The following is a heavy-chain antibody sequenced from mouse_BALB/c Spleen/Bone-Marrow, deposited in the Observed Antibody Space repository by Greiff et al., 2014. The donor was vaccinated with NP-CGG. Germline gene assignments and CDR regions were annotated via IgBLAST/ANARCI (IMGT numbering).Heavy chain of an antibody. J-gene: IGHJ4*01. V-gene: IGHV1S81*02. CDR3: AARLSHLAMDY. D-gene: IGHD2-2*01. CDR2: INPSSGRT. Sequence: VQLQQSGAELVKPGASLKLSCKASGYTFTNYWIHWVKQRPGQGLEWIGEINPSSGRTNYNEKFKTKATLTVDKSSSTAYMQLSSLTSEDSAVNYCAARLSHLAMDYWGQGTSVTVSS. CDR1: GYTFTNYW.